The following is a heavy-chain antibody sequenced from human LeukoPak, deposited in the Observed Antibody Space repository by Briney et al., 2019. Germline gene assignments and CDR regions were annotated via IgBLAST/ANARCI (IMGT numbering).Heavy chain of an antibody. CDR1: GVSITNYY. D-gene: IGHD3-10*01. J-gene: IGHJ6*03. CDR3: ARGAYGSGSYSALYYYYMDV. CDR2: MYISGST. Sequence: SETLSLTCTVSGVSITNYYWAWIRQPAGKGLEWIGRMYISGSTNYNPSLKSRVTISVDTSKNQFSLKLSSVTAADTAVYYCARGAYGSGSYSALYYYYMDVWGKGTTVTVSS. V-gene: IGHV4-4*07.